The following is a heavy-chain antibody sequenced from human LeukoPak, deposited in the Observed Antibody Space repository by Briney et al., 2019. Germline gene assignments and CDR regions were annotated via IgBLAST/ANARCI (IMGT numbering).Heavy chain of an antibody. CDR3: ASSYYYDSSGLDY. J-gene: IGHJ4*02. CDR2: ISSNGGTT. V-gene: IGHV3-64*01. Sequence: PGGSLRLSCAASGFTFSTSAMHWVRQAPGKGLEYVSGISSNGGTTYYANSVKGRFTISRDNSKSTLYLQMNSLRAEDTAVYYCASSYYYDSSGLDYWGQGTLVTVSS. D-gene: IGHD3-22*01. CDR1: GFTFSTSA.